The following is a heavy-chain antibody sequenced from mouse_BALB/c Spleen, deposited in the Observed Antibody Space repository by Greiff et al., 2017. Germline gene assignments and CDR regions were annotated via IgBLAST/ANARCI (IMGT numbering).Heavy chain of an antibody. Sequence: EVKLEESGGGLVQPGGSLRLSCATSGFTFTDYYMSWVRQTPGKALEWLGFIRNKANGYTTEYSASVKGPFTISSDKSQSILYLQMNTLRAEDSATYCCARDMGTTVVFDYWGQGTTLTVSS. V-gene: IGHV7-3*02. CDR1: GFTFTDYY. CDR3: ARDMGTTVVFDY. CDR2: IRNKANGYTT. D-gene: IGHD1-1*01. J-gene: IGHJ2*01.